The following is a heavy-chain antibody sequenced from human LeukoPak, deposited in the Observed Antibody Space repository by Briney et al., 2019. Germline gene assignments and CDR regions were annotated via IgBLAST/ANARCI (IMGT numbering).Heavy chain of an antibody. V-gene: IGHV6-1*01. CDR2: KYFMSVWCN. Sequence: SQTLSLTCAITRDIVSNNSADWTWITHSPSRGLEWLRKKYFMSVWCNTYAPSMPSRITMNADTSKKQFSLQQTYMPPQGTAFYFCARAVAGGRYLDLWGGGTLVTVSS. CDR3: ARAVAGGRYLDL. D-gene: IGHD4-23*01. CDR1: RDIVSNNSAD. J-gene: IGHJ2*01.